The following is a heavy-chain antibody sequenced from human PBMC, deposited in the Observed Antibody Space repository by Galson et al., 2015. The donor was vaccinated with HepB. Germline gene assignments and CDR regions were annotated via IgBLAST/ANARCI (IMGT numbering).Heavy chain of an antibody. D-gene: IGHD3-10*01. CDR3: AKDLSSPPEARDYYYYGMDV. CDR1: GFTFSSYG. CDR2: ISFDGSNK. J-gene: IGHJ6*02. Sequence: SLRLSCAASGFTFSSYGMHWVRQAPGKGLEWVALISFDGSNKFYSDSVKGRFTIPRDNSKNTLYLQMSSLRAEDTAVYYCAKDLSSPPEARDYYYYGMDVWGQGTTVTVSS. V-gene: IGHV3-30*18.